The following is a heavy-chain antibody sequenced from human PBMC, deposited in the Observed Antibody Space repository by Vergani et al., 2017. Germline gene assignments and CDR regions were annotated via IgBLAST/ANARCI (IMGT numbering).Heavy chain of an antibody. CDR3: ARGAIVVVVAATQPDAFDI. V-gene: IGHV3-30-3*01. CDR1: GFTFSSYA. Sequence: QVQLVESGGGVVQPGRSLRLSCAASGFTFSSYAMHWVRQAPGKGLEWVAVISYDGSNKYYAESVKGRFTISRDNSKNTLYLQMNSLRAEDTAVYYCARGAIVVVVAATQPDAFDIWGQGTMVTVSS. D-gene: IGHD2-15*01. CDR2: ISYDGSNK. J-gene: IGHJ3*02.